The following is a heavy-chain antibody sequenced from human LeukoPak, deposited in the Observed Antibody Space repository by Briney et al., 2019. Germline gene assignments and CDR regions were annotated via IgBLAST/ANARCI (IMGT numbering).Heavy chain of an antibody. CDR2: ISYDGSNK. J-gene: IGHJ6*03. CDR1: GFTFSSYA. D-gene: IGHD6-13*01. V-gene: IGHV3-30*04. CDR3: ARDLSAAGQYYYYYMDV. Sequence: PGRSLRLSCAASGFTFSSYAMHWVRQAPGKGLEWVAVISYDGSNKYYADSVKGRFTISRDNAKNSLYLQMNSLRAEDTALYYCARDLSAAGQYYYYYMDVWGKGTTVTVSS.